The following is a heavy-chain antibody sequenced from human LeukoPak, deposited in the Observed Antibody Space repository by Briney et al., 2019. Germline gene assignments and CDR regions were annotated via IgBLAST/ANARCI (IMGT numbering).Heavy chain of an antibody. V-gene: IGHV2-5*02. CDR1: EFSLNAIGVG. J-gene: IGHJ4*02. CDR2: IYWDGDE. CDR3: AHRLDRWSDNGSPDCFDY. D-gene: IGHD1-26*01. Sequence: SGPTLVNPTQTLTLSCTFSEFSLNAIGVGVGWIRQPPGKALEWLAFIYWDGDERYSPSLNSRLAITKDTFKNQVLLTMTKMDPVDTATYYCAHRLDRWSDNGSPDCFDYWGQGILVTVSS.